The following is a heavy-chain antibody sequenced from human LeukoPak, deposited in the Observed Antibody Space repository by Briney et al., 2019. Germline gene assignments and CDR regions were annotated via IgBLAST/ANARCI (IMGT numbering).Heavy chain of an antibody. CDR1: GFTFDNYG. CDR2: ISSSGGST. J-gene: IGHJ4*02. V-gene: IGHV3-23*01. Sequence: GGSLRLSCAASGFTFDNYGMSWVRQAPGKGLEWVSGISSSGGSTYYADSVKGRFTISRDNSKNTLYLQMNSLRAEDTAVYYCAKDKQQLASFDYWGQGTPVTVSS. D-gene: IGHD6-13*01. CDR3: AKDKQQLASFDY.